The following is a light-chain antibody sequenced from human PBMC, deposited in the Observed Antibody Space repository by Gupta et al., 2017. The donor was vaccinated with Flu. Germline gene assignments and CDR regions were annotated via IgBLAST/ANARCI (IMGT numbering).Light chain of an antibody. CDR1: QNVNSN. CDR2: GAS. V-gene: IGKV3-15*01. CDR3: QQYDSWPPAT. Sequence: EIVMTQSPATLSVPPGERATLSCRASQNVNSNLAWYQQKPGQAPRLLIYGASNRATSIPARFSGSGSGTDFTLTISSLQSEDFAVYYCQQYDSWPPATFGQGTKVEIK. J-gene: IGKJ1*01.